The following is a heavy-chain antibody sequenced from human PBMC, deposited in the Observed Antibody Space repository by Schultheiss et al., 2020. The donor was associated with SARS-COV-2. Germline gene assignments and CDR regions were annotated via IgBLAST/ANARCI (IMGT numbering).Heavy chain of an antibody. J-gene: IGHJ4*02. V-gene: IGHV3-53*01. D-gene: IGHD2-2*01. CDR3: ARDYAAAAVDY. CDR1: GFTVSSNY. Sequence: GESLKISCAASGFTVSSNYMSWVRQAPGKGLEWVSVIYSGGSTYYADSVKGRFTISRDNAKNSLYLQMNSLRAEDTAVYYCARDYAAAAVDYWGQGTLVTVSS. CDR2: IYSGGST.